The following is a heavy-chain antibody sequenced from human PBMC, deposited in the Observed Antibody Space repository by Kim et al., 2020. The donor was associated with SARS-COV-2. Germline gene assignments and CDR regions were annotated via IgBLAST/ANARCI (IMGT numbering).Heavy chain of an antibody. Sequence: DSVKGRFTISRDNDKNSLYLQMNSLRAEDTALYYCAKAGKQWLVKYYFDYWGQGTLVTVSS. J-gene: IGHJ4*02. D-gene: IGHD6-19*01. CDR3: AKAGKQWLVKYYFDY. V-gene: IGHV3-9*01.